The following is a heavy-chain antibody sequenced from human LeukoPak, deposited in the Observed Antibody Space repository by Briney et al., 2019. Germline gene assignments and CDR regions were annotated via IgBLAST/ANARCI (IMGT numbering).Heavy chain of an antibody. CDR2: ISGSGGST. D-gene: IGHD6-13*01. V-gene: IGHV3-23*01. CDR3: AKQFQRGIAAAGY. CDR1: GFTFSSYA. Sequence: GGSLRLSCATSGFTFSSYAMSWVRQAPGKGLEWVSAISGSGGSTYYADSVKGRFTISRDNSKNTLYLQMNSLRAEDTAVYYCAKQFQRGIAAAGYWGQGTLVTVSS. J-gene: IGHJ4*02.